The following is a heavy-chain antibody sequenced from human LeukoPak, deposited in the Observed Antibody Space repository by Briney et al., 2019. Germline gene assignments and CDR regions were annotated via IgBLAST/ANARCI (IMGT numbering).Heavy chain of an antibody. J-gene: IGHJ4*02. Sequence: PSETLSLTCTVSGGSISSYYWSWIRQPPGKGLEWIGYIYYSGSTNYNPSLKSRVTISVDTSKNQFSLKLSSVTAADTAVYYCARGIAAAGRHDWGQGTLVTVSS. V-gene: IGHV4-59*01. CDR3: ARGIAAAGRHD. CDR2: IYYSGST. CDR1: GGSISSYY. D-gene: IGHD6-13*01.